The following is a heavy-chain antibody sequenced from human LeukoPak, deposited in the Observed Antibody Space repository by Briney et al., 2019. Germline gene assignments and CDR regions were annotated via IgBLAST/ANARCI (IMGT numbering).Heavy chain of an antibody. Sequence: ASVKVSCKASGYTFTSYGISWVRQAPGQGLEWMGWISPYNGNTNYEQKFQDRVTMTTDTSTSTGYMELRRLKSDDTAVYYCARARGSSSWYRDDYYYYMDVWGKGTTVTISS. V-gene: IGHV1-18*01. D-gene: IGHD6-13*01. J-gene: IGHJ6*03. CDR1: GYTFTSYG. CDR3: ARARGSSSWYRDDYYYYMDV. CDR2: ISPYNGNT.